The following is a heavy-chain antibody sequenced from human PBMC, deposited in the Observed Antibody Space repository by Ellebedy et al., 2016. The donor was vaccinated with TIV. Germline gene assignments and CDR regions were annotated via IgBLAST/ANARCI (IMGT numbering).Heavy chain of an antibody. D-gene: IGHD1-26*01. CDR2: IYYSGST. V-gene: IGHV4-39*07. CDR3: ATVSISGSTDY. Sequence: GSLRLXXSVSGGSISSSSYYWGWIRQPPGKGLEWIGSIYYSGSTYYNPSLKSRVTISVDTSKNQFSLKLSSVTAADTAVYYCATVSISGSTDYWGQGTLVTVSS. CDR1: GGSISSSSYY. J-gene: IGHJ4*02.